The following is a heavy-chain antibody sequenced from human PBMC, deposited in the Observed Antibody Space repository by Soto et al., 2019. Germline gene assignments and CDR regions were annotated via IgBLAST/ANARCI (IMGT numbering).Heavy chain of an antibody. CDR2: INHSGST. V-gene: IGHV4-34*01. CDR1: GGSFSDHY. CDR3: ARGRETIFGVVYGMDV. J-gene: IGHJ6*02. D-gene: IGHD3-3*01. Sequence: SQTLPLTCAIFGGSFSDHYWRRIRQPQGKGLEWIGEINHSGSTNYNPSLKSRVTISVDTSKNQFSLKLSSVTAADTTVYYCARGRETIFGVVYGMDVWGQGTTVTVSS.